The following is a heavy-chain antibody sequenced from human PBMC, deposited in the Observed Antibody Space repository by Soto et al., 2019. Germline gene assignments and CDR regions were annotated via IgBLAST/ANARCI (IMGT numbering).Heavy chain of an antibody. CDR1: GGSFSGYY. CDR3: ARRRGGTTLSGD. CDR2: INHSGST. V-gene: IGHV4-34*01. D-gene: IGHD1-7*01. Sequence: PSETLSLTCAVYGGSFSGYYWSWIRQPPGKGLEWIGEINHSGSTNYNPSLKSRVTISVDTSKNQFSLKLSSVTAADTAVYYCARRRGGTTLSGDWGQGTLVTVSS. J-gene: IGHJ4*02.